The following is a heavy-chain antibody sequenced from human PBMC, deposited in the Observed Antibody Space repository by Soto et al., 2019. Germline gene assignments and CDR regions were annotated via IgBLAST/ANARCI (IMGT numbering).Heavy chain of an antibody. D-gene: IGHD4-4*01. CDR1: GYTFTSYY. CDR3: ARDRHSNSYYFEY. Sequence: ASAKVSCKSSGYTFTSYYMHLLRHYPGQGLEWMGIINPSGGSTSYAQKFQGRVTMTRDTSTSTVYMELSSLRSEDTAVYYCARDRHSNSYYFEYWGQGTLVTVSS. CDR2: INPSGGST. J-gene: IGHJ4*02. V-gene: IGHV1-46*03.